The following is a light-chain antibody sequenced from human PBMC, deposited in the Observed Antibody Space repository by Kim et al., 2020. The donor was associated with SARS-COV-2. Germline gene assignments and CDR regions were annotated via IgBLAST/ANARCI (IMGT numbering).Light chain of an antibody. CDR1: QTIDNVS. J-gene: IGKJ2*01. CDR3: QHYDTSVVT. CDR2: GAS. Sequence: LAPVELSALSCRASQTIDNVSLAWYPQRPGQAPRLLISGASNWATGIPDRFSGSGSGTDFTLIISRLESEDLAVYYCQHYDTSVVTFGQGTKLEI. V-gene: IGKV3-20*01.